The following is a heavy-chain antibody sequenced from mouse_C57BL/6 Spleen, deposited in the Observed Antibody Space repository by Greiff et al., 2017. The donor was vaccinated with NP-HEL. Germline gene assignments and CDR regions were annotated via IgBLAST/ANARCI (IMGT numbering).Heavy chain of an antibody. D-gene: IGHD4-1*01. J-gene: IGHJ3*01. Sequence: QVQLQQPGAELVKPGASVKLSCKASGYTFTSYWMQWVKQRPGQGLEWIGEIDPSDSYTNYNQKFKGKATLTVDTSSSTAYMQLSSLTSEDSAVYYCARKGNWDRFAYWGQGTLVTVSA. CDR2: IDPSDSYT. CDR1: GYTFTSYW. CDR3: ARKGNWDRFAY. V-gene: IGHV1-50*01.